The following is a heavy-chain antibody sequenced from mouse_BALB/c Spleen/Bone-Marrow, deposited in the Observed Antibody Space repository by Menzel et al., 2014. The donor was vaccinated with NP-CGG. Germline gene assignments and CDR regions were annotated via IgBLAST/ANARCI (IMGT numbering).Heavy chain of an antibody. Sequence: QVQLQQPGAELARPGASVKLSCKASGYTFTDYYVSWVKQRTGRGLEWIGEIYPGSGNTYYNEKFKGKATLTADRSPSTAYMQLSSLTSEDSAVYFCARAASLDHWGQGTSVTVSS. J-gene: IGHJ4*01. CDR2: IYPGSGNT. V-gene: IGHV1-77*01. CDR1: GYTFTDYY. CDR3: ARAASLDH.